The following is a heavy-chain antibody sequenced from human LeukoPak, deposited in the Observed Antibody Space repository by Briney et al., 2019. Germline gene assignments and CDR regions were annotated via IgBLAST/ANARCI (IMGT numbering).Heavy chain of an antibody. CDR3: ATYGGYDSSGYYYFDY. CDR2: FDPEDGET. V-gene: IGHV1-24*01. CDR1: GYTLTELS. D-gene: IGHD3-22*01. J-gene: IGHJ4*02. Sequence: ASVTVSYKVSGYTLTELSMHWVRQAPGKGLEWRGGFDPEDGETIYAQKFQGRVTMTEDTSTDTAYVELSSLRSEDTAVYYCATYGGYDSSGYYYFDYWGQGTLVTVSS.